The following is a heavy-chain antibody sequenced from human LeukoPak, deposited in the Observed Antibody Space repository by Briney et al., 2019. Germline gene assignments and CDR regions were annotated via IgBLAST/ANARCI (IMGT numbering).Heavy chain of an antibody. V-gene: IGHV3-21*01. CDR3: AREREYNYGHMLGY. CDR1: GFTFSSYG. D-gene: IGHD5-18*01. J-gene: IGHJ4*02. CDR2: ISSSSSYI. Sequence: GGSLRLSCAASGFTFSSYGMSWVRQAPGKGLEWVSSISSSSSYIYYADSVKGRFTISRDNAKNSLYLQMNSLRAEDTAVYYCAREREYNYGHMLGYWGQGTLVTVSS.